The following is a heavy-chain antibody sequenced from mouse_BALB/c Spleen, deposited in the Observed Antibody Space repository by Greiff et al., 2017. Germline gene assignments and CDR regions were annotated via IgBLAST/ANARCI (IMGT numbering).Heavy chain of an antibody. V-gene: IGHV1-4*01. CDR2: INPSSGYT. D-gene: IGHD2-4*01. CDR3: ARSTMIEAMDY. Sequence: VQLQQSGAELARPGASVKMSCKASGYTFTSYTMHWVKQRPGQGLEWIGYINPSSGYTNYNQKFKDKATLTADKSSSTAYMQLSSLTSEDSAVYYCARSTMIEAMDYWGQGTSVTVSS. CDR1: GYTFTSYT. J-gene: IGHJ4*01.